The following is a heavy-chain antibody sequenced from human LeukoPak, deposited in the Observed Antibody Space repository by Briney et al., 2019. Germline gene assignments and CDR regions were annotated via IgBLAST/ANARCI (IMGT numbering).Heavy chain of an antibody. CDR2: IRSDSSTK. J-gene: IGHJ4*02. D-gene: IGHD3-10*01. CDR1: GFSISNYG. CDR3: ARDGYYGSGSYDY. V-gene: IGHV3-48*01. Sequence: GGSLRLSCAGSGFSISNYGMNWVRQAPGKGLEWLSYIRSDSSTKYYADSVEGRFTISRDNAQNSLYLQMNSLRAEDTAVYYCARDGYYGSGSYDYWGQGILVTVSS.